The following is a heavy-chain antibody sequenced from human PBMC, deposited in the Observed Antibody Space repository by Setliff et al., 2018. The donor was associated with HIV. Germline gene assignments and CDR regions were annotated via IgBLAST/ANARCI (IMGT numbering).Heavy chain of an antibody. CDR1: GGSFSGYY. CDR2: SINGGST. J-gene: IGHJ4*02. V-gene: IGHV4-34*12. CDR3: ARERSRGYTDPPRFDY. D-gene: IGHD5-18*01. Sequence: SETLSLTCAVYGGSFSGYYWSWIRQPPGKGLEWIGASINGGSTNYNPSLKSRVTISVDTSKNQFSLRLTSVTAADTAVYYCARERSRGYTDPPRFDYWGQGTLVTVSS.